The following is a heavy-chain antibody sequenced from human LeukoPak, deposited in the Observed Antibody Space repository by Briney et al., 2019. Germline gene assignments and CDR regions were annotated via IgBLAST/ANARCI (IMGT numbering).Heavy chain of an antibody. CDR1: GFTFSSYG. CDR3: AKESDIVVVPAADYYYGMDG. D-gene: IGHD2-2*01. Sequence: GGSLRLSCAASGFTFSSYGMHWVRQAPGKGLEWVAVISYDGSNKYYADSVKGRFTISRDNSKNTLYLQMNSLRAEDTAVYYCAKESDIVVVPAADYYYGMDGWGKGTTVTVSS. CDR2: ISYDGSNK. V-gene: IGHV3-30*18. J-gene: IGHJ6*04.